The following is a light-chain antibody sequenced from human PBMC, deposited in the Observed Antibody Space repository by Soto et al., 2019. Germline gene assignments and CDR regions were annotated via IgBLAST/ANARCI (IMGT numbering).Light chain of an antibody. CDR2: GVY. CDR3: RSYTSGSTLPWV. J-gene: IGLJ1*01. Sequence: QSALTQPASVSGSPGQAITISCSGSSSDVGAHNFVSWYQHHPGKAPKLIIYGVYDRPSGISDRFSGSKSGNTASLTIFGIQVEDEAVYYCRSYTSGSTLPWVFGTGTKLTVL. CDR1: SSDVGAHNF. V-gene: IGLV2-14*01.